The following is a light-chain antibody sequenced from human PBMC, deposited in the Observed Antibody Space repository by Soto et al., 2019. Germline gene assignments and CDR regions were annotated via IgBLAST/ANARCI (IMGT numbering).Light chain of an antibody. J-gene: IGLJ3*02. Sequence: QPVLTQSPSASASLGASVTLTCTLSSGHSSYAIAWHQQQTEKGPRYLMKLNSDGSHNKGDGIPDRISGSSSGAERYLTISSLQSEDEADYYCQTWGTGIVVFGAGTKLTVL. CDR1: SGHSSYA. CDR2: LNSDGSH. CDR3: QTWGTGIVV. V-gene: IGLV4-69*01.